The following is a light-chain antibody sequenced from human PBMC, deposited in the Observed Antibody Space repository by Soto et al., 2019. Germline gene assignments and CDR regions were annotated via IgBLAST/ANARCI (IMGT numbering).Light chain of an antibody. CDR2: DAP. Sequence: DIQMTQSPSTLSASLVDIVTITRRGSQSLNSLLAWYQQKPGRAPKLLIYDAPTLESGVPSRFSGSGSGTEFTLTISSLQTDDFATYYCQQYNSYSSWTFGQGTKVDIK. CDR1: QSLNSL. CDR3: QQYNSYSSWT. V-gene: IGKV1-5*01. J-gene: IGKJ1*01.